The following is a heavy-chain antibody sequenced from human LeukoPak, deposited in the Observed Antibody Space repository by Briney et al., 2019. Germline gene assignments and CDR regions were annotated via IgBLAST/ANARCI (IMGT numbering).Heavy chain of an antibody. Sequence: PSETLSLTCTVSGYSISSGYYWGWIRQPPGKGLEWIGRLYTSGSTNYNPSLKSRVTMSLDTSKNQFSLKLSSVTAADTAVYYCAREAVAGTGIDYWGQGTLVTVSS. CDR1: GYSISSGYY. D-gene: IGHD6-19*01. CDR2: LYTSGST. V-gene: IGHV4-38-2*02. CDR3: AREAVAGTGIDY. J-gene: IGHJ4*02.